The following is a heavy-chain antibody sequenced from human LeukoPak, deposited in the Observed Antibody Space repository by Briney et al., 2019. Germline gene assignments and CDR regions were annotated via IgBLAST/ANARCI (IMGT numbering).Heavy chain of an antibody. J-gene: IGHJ4*02. CDR3: AKAGSGSSFYFDY. V-gene: IGHV3-9*01. Sequence: PGGSLRLSCAASGFTFDDYAMHWVRQGPGKGLEWVSGISWDSATTGYADSVKGRFTISRDNAKNSLYLQMNSLRAEDTALYYCAKAGSGSSFYFDYWGQGTLVTVSS. CDR1: GFTFDDYA. D-gene: IGHD3-10*01. CDR2: ISWDSATT.